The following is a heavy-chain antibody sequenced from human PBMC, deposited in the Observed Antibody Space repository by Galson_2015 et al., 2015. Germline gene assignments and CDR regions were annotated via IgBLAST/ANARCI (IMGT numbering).Heavy chain of an antibody. CDR1: GFTFGSHW. Sequence: SLRLSCAASGFTFGSHWMHWVRQAPGKGLVWVSRINSDGSTTNYADSVKGRFTISRDNAKSTLYVQMNSLRAEGTAVYYCARAGLTTVSTLYGMDVWGQGTTVAVSS. D-gene: IGHD4-11*01. J-gene: IGHJ6*02. V-gene: IGHV3-74*01. CDR2: INSDGSTT. CDR3: ARAGLTTVSTLYGMDV.